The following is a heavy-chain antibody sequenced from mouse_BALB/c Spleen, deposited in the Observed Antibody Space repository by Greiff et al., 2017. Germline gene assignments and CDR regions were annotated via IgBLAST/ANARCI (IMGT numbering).Heavy chain of an antibody. V-gene: IGHV14-3*02. D-gene: IGHD2-1*01. CDR3: VLYGNPDY. Sequence: VQLQQSGAELVKPGASVKLSCTASGLNIKDTYMHWVKQRPEQGLEWIGRIDPANGNTKYDPKFQGKATITADTSSNTAYLQLSSLTSEDTAVYYCVLYGNPDYWGQGTTLTVSS. J-gene: IGHJ2*01. CDR2: IDPANGNT. CDR1: GLNIKDTY.